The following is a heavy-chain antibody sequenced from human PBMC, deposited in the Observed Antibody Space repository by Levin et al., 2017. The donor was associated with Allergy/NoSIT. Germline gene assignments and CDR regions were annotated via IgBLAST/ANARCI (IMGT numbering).Heavy chain of an antibody. J-gene: IGHJ5*02. CDR1: GFTFSSHA. V-gene: IGHV3-48*01. D-gene: IGHD3-9*01. CDR3: ARILRAGKTGYWFDP. Sequence: GGSLRLSCAASGFTFSSHAMSWGRQAPGKGLEWVSYISSSSSTIYYADSVKGRFTISRDDGKNSLYLQMNSLRAEDTAVYYCARILRAGKTGYWFDPWGQGTLVTVSS. CDR2: ISSSSSTI.